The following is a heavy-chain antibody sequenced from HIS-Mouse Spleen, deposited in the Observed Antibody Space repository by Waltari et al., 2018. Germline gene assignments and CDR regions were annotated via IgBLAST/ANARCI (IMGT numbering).Heavy chain of an antibody. Sequence: QVTLRESGPALVKPTQTLTLTCTFSGFSLSTSGMCVSWIRQPPGKALEWLARIAWDEDKYYSTSLKTRLTIYKDSSKNQVVLTMTNMDPVDTATYYCARIAEGYTSGWYAFDYWGQGTLVTVSS. V-gene: IGHV2-70*15. CDR1: GFSLSTSGMC. CDR3: ARIAEGYTSGWYAFDY. J-gene: IGHJ4*02. D-gene: IGHD6-19*01. CDR2: IAWDEDK.